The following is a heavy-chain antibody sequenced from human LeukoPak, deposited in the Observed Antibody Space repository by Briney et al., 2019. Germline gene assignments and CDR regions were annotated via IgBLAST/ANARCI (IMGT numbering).Heavy chain of an antibody. CDR1: GGSISSYY. Sequence: PSETLSLTCTVSGGSISSYYWRWIRQPPGKGLEWIGYIYTTGSTNHNPSLKSRVTISVDTSKNQFSLKLTSVTAADTAVYYCTRIYGSGTSFGYLDGWGKGTTVTVSS. CDR3: TRIYGSGTSFGYLDG. CDR2: IYTTGST. V-gene: IGHV4-4*09. J-gene: IGHJ6*03. D-gene: IGHD3-10*01.